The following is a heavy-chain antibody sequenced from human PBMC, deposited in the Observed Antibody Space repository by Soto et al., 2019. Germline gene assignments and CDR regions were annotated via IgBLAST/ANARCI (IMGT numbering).Heavy chain of an antibody. CDR3: AATTYYDILTGYYSPLYD. J-gene: IGHJ4*02. CDR2: IYPGDSDT. V-gene: IGHV5-51*01. CDR1: GYSFTSYW. D-gene: IGHD3-9*01. Sequence: GESLKISCKGSGYSFTSYWIGWVRQMPGKGLEWMGIIYPGDSDTRYSPSFQGQVTISADKSISTAYLQWSSLKASDTAMYYCAATTYYDILTGYYSPLYDWGQGTRVTVSS.